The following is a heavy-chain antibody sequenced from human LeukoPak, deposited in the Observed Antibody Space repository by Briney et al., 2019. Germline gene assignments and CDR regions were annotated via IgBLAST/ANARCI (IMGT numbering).Heavy chain of an antibody. CDR1: GGTFSSYA. D-gene: IGHD3-22*01. V-gene: IGHV1-69*13. J-gene: IGHJ4*02. CDR3: ARGDTMVVVDVELDY. CDR2: IIPIFGTA. Sequence: ASVNVSCTASGGTFSSYAISWVRQAPGQGLEWMGGIIPIFGTANYAQKFQGRVTITADESTSTAYMELSSLRSEDTAVYYCARGDTMVVVDVELDYWGQGTLVTVSS.